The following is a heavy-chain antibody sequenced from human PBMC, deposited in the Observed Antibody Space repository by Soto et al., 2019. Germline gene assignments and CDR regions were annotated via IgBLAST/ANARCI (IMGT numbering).Heavy chain of an antibody. Sequence: GSLRLSCATPVFTCSSNGMSWVRQAPGKGLDWVSGISGTGRNTYYADSVKGRFTISRDNSKNTLFLQMNSLRVENTAVYYCAKNGLSDSPSAIDSWGQGSLVTVSS. J-gene: IGHJ4*02. CDR1: VFTCSSNG. V-gene: IGHV3-23*01. D-gene: IGHD2-8*01. CDR2: ISGTGRNT. CDR3: AKNGLSDSPSAIDS.